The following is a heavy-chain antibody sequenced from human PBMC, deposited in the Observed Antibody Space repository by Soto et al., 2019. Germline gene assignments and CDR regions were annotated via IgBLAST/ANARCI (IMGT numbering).Heavy chain of an antibody. D-gene: IGHD6-19*01. CDR1: GGTFSSYA. V-gene: IGHV1-69*13. Sequence: GASVKVSCKASGGTFSSYAISWVRQAPGQGLEWMGGIIPIFGTANYAQKFQGRVTITADESTSTAYMELSSLRSEDTAVYYCAIVHLEWLVHQWFDSWGQGTLVTVSS. CDR2: IIPIFGTA. J-gene: IGHJ5*01. CDR3: AIVHLEWLVHQWFDS.